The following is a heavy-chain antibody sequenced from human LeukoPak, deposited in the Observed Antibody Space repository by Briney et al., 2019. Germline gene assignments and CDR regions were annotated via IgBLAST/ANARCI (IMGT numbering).Heavy chain of an antibody. CDR1: DYSISSGYY. V-gene: IGHV4-38-2*02. CDR2: IYHSGST. Sequence: SETLSLTCAVSDYSISSGYYWGWIRPPPGKGLEWIGNIYHSGSTYYNPSLKSRVTISVDTSKNQLSLKLSSVTAADTAVYYCAREPSRGFGELSLPFDCWGQGTLVTVSS. D-gene: IGHD3-10*01. J-gene: IGHJ4*02. CDR3: AREPSRGFGELSLPFDC.